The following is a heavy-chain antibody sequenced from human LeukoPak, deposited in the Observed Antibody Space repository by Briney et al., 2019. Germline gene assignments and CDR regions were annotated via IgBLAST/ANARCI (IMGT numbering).Heavy chain of an antibody. V-gene: IGHV3-7*01. Sequence: GGSLRLSCAASGFTLSSYWMNWVRQAPGKGLEWVANIKQDGSEKYYVGSVKGRFSISRGNAMNSLYLQMNNLGVDDTAVYYCARSITSATSFWGQGTLVTVSS. D-gene: IGHD1-14*01. CDR3: ARSITSATSF. CDR2: IKQDGSEK. J-gene: IGHJ4*02. CDR1: GFTLSSYW.